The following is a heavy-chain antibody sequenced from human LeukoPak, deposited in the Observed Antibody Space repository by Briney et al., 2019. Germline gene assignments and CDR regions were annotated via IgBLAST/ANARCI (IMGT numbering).Heavy chain of an antibody. CDR3: ARVTGYCSGGSCYCQVYYYYGMEV. CDR2: LNPNSGNT. V-gene: IGHV1-8*01. J-gene: IGHJ6*02. D-gene: IGHD2-15*01. Sequence: ASVKVSCKSSGYTFTSYGINWVRQATGQGLGLMGWLNPNSGNTGYAQKFQGRVTMTRNTSISTTYMELSSLRSEDTAVYYCARVTGYCSGGSCYCQVYYYYGMEVRGQGATVTVSS. CDR1: GYTFTSYG.